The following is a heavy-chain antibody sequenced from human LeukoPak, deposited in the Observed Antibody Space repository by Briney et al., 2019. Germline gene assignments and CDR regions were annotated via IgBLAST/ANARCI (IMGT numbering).Heavy chain of an antibody. CDR1: GGSISSSSYY. V-gene: IGHV4-39*01. D-gene: IGHD4-17*01. J-gene: IGHJ4*02. CDR2: IYYSGST. CDR3: ARHIRSHFDY. Sequence: SETLSLTCTVSGGSISSSSYYWGWIRQSPGKGLEWIGSIYYSGSTYYNPSLKSRVTMSVDTSKNQFSLKLSSVTAADTAVYYCARHIRSHFDYWGQGTLVTVSS.